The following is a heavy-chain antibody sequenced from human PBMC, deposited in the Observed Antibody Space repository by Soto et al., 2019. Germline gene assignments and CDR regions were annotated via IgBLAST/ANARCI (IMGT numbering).Heavy chain of an antibody. Sequence: GGSLRLSCSASGFTFSEYSMHWVRQAPGKGLQYVTTISSDGDITYYADSVKGRFTISRDNSKNTLYLQMNSLRPEDTAVYYCVKVSTFYDILTGYYSTNFFDPWGQGTLVTVSS. CDR3: VKVSTFYDILTGYYSTNFFDP. D-gene: IGHD3-9*01. CDR2: ISSDGDIT. V-gene: IGHV3-64D*06. CDR1: GFTFSEYS. J-gene: IGHJ5*02.